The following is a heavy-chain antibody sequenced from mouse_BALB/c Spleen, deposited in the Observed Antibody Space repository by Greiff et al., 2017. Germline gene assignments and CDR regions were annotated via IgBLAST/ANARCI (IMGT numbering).Heavy chain of an antibody. CDR3: TCYGDWYFDV. CDR1: GYTFTSYW. D-gene: IGHD1-1*01. CDR2: IDPSDSYT. J-gene: IGHJ1*01. Sequence: QVQLKESGAELVKPGASVKMSCKASGYTFTSYWMHWVKQRPGQGLEWIGVIDPSDSYTSYNQKFKGKATLTVDTSSSTAYMQLSSLTSEDSAVYYCTCYGDWYFDVWGAGTTVTVSA. V-gene: IGHV1S127*01.